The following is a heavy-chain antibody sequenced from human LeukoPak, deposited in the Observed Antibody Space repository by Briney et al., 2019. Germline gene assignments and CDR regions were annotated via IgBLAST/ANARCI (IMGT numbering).Heavy chain of an antibody. CDR2: IYSAGNT. CDR3: ARRAGAYSHPYDY. V-gene: IGHV3-53*01. CDR1: GGSISTYY. J-gene: IGHJ4*02. Sequence: ETLSLTCTVSGGSISTYYWSWVRQAPGKGLEWVSFIYSAGNTHYSDSVKGRFTISIDNPKNTLYLQMNSLRAEDTAVYYCARRAGAYSHPYDYWGQGTLVTVSS. D-gene: IGHD4/OR15-4a*01.